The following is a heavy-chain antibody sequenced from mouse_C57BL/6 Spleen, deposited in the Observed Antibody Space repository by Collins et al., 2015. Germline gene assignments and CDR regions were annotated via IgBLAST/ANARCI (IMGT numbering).Heavy chain of an antibody. D-gene: IGHD1-1*01. CDR2: ISDGGTYT. CDR1: ISLSGAMP. V-gene: IGHV5-4*01. CDR3: ARASPIYHYGSGGGNYFDY. Sequence: EVQAGGVVGRLSEAWRVPETLLCSLWISLSGAMPWSWVRQTPEKRLEWVATISDGGTYTYYPDNIKGRFTISRDNAKNNLYLQMSHLKSEDTAIYYCARASPIYHYGSGGGNYFDYWGQGTTLTVSS. J-gene: IGHJ2*01.